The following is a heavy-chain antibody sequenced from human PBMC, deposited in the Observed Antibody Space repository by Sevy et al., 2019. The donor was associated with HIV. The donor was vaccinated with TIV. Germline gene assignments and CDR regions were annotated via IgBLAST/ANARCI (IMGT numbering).Heavy chain of an antibody. J-gene: IGHJ4*02. CDR3: AKDQGGGYCTGGDCYFDY. D-gene: IGHD2-8*02. CDR1: GFTFSAYG. CDR2: ISYDGSKK. V-gene: IGHV3-30*18. Sequence: GGSLRLSCAASGFTFSAYGVHWVRQVPGQGLEWVAVISYDGSKKYYSDSVKGRFIISRENSKSTLYLQMNSLGPEDTAVYYCAKDQGGGYCTGGDCYFDYWGQGSLVTVSS.